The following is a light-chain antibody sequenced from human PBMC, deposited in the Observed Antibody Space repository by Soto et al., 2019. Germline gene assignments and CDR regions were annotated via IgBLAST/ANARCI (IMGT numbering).Light chain of an antibody. V-gene: IGKV3-15*01. CDR1: QSVSSN. CDR3: HQYNNWPPIT. J-gene: IGKJ4*01. Sequence: EIVMTQSPATLSVSPGERATLSCRASQSVSSNLAWYQQKPGQAPRLLIYGASNRATGFPARFSGSGFGTALSLTCSSLQYEESAVYLCHQYNNWPPITFGVGTKLQIK. CDR2: GAS.